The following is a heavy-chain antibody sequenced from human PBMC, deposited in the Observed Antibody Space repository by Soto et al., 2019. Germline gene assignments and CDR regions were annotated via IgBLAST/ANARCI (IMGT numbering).Heavy chain of an antibody. CDR3: ARLRYNDYVHWNFDI. CDR2: IFSNDEK. D-gene: IGHD4-17*01. CDR1: GFSLKNERMG. V-gene: IGHV2-26*01. J-gene: IGHJ2*01. Sequence: QVTLKESGPVLVRPTETLTLTCTVSGFSLKNERMGVSWIRQPPGKALEWLAHIFSNDEKSYSTSLRSRLTISKDTSKTQVVLTLTNMDPVDTATYHCARLRYNDYVHWNFDIWGRGTLVSVSS.